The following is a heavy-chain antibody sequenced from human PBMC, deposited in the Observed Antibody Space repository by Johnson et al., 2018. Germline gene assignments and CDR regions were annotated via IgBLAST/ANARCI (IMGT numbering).Heavy chain of an antibody. Sequence: QVQLVQSGGGVVQPGRSLRLSCAASGFTFSNYPEHWVRQAPGKGLEWVAVISSDGNKQYYADTVKGRFTISIDNSKNTLNLQMNSLRLEDTAVFYCAREAQPTRDGFDIWGQGTMVTVSS. CDR3: AREAQPTRDGFDI. V-gene: IGHV3-30*04. J-gene: IGHJ3*02. CDR2: ISSDGNKQ. CDR1: GFTFSNYP.